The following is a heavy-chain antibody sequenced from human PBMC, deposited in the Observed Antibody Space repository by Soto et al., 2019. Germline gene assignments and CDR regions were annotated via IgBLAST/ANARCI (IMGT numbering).Heavy chain of an antibody. CDR2: ISAYNGNT. D-gene: IGHD3-10*01. CDR3: VRNAALRGYYYGLDV. J-gene: IGHJ6*02. CDR1: GYTFTDYG. V-gene: IGHV1-18*01. Sequence: GASVKVSCKASGYTFTDYGISWVRQAPGEGLEWMGSISAYNGNTNYPQNLQSRVTMTMNTSISTVFMEVRSLKSDDTAVYYCVRNAALRGYYYGLDVWGQGTPVTVSS.